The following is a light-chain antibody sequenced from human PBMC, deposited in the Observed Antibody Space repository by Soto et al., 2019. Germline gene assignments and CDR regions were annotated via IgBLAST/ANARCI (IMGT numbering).Light chain of an antibody. CDR3: QQYNTYFRT. V-gene: IGKV1-5*03. Sequence: DIQMTQSPSTLSASVGDRVTITCRASQSINTWLAWYQHKPGKAPKLMIYNASRLEVGVPSRFSGSGSGTEFTLTISSLQPDDFATYCCQQYNTYFRTFGEGTKLEVK. J-gene: IGKJ1*01. CDR2: NAS. CDR1: QSINTW.